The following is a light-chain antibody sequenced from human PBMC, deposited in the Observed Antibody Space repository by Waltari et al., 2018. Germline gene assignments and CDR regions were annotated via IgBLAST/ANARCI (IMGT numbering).Light chain of an antibody. CDR2: QDT. J-gene: IGLJ2*01. CDR1: KLGDKY. V-gene: IGLV3-1*01. CDR3: QAWDSSYARV. Sequence: SYELTQPTSVSVAPGQTASITCSGDKLGDKYACWYQQKPGQSPLLVLHQDTKRPSWIPERFSGSNSGNTATLTISGTQAIDEADYYCQAWDSSYARVFGGGTKLTVL.